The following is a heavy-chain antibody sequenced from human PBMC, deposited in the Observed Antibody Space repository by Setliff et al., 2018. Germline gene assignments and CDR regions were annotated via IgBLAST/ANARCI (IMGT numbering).Heavy chain of an antibody. V-gene: IGHV1-2*02. CDR2: INPNSGGT. J-gene: IGHJ6*03. CDR1: GYTFTDYY. D-gene: IGHD3-9*01. Sequence: GASVKVSCKASGYTFTDYYMHWVRQAPGQGLEWMGWINPNSGGTNYAPKFQGRVTMTRDTSISTAYMEVSRLRSDDTAVYFCARDGDILTTYYIYYYYMDVWGKGTTVTVSS. CDR3: ARDGDILTTYYIYYYYMDV.